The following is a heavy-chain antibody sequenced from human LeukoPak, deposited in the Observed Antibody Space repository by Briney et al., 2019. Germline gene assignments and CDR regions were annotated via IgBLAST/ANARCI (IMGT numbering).Heavy chain of an antibody. CDR2: ISYDGSNK. D-gene: IGHD3-9*01. Sequence: GGSLRLSCAASGFTFSSYVMNWVRQAPGKVLEWLAVISYDGSNKYYADSVKGRFTISRDNSKNTVYLQMNSLRAEDTATYYCARDGDYDILTGYNRFDYWGQGTLVTVSS. V-gene: IGHV3-30*04. CDR3: ARDGDYDILTGYNRFDY. CDR1: GFTFSSYV. J-gene: IGHJ4*02.